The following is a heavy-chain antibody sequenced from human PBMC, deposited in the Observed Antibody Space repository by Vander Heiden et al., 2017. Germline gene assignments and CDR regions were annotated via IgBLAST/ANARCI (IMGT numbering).Heavy chain of an antibody. D-gene: IGHD1-20*01. Sequence: QVPLVDSGAGGVQPGRTLRLTCAASAFTFSHYGLHWVRQAPGKGLEWVELISDDGSNKFYEDSMKGRFTSSRDKSRHTVYLQMNSLTAEDTAVYYCARGLTGTGDYWGQGTLVTVSS. CDR2: ISDDGSNK. V-gene: IGHV3-30*03. J-gene: IGHJ4*02. CDR3: ARGLTGTGDY. CDR1: AFTFSHYG.